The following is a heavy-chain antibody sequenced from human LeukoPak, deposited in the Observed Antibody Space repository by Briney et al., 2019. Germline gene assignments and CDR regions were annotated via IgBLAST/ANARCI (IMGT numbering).Heavy chain of an antibody. Sequence: SETLSLTCAVYGGSFSGYYWSWIRQPPGQGLEWIGEINHSGSTNYNPSLKSRVTISVDTSKNQFSLKLSSVTAADTAVYYCARGKQPGYSSSWYNWFDPWGQGTLVTVSS. V-gene: IGHV4-34*01. D-gene: IGHD6-13*01. CDR2: INHSGST. CDR1: GGSFSGYY. CDR3: ARGKQPGYSSSWYNWFDP. J-gene: IGHJ5*02.